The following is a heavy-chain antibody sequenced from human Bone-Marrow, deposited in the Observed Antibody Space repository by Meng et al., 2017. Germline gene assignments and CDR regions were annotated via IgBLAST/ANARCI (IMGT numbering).Heavy chain of an antibody. V-gene: IGHV3-21*01. J-gene: IGHJ2*01. CDR2: ISSSRSYI. CDR3: ARNYYYDSSGYYWNWYFDL. D-gene: IGHD3-22*01. CDR1: GFTFSSYS. Sequence: GESLKISCAASGFTFSSYSMNWVRQAPGKGLECVSSISSSRSYIYYADSVKGRFTISRDNSKNSLYLQMNSLRAEDTAVYYCARNYYYDSSGYYWNWYFDLWGRGTLVTVSS.